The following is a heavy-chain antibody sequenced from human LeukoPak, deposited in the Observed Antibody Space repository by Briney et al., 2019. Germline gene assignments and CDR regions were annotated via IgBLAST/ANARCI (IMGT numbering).Heavy chain of an antibody. J-gene: IGHJ4*02. Sequence: PGGSLRLSCAASGFTVSSNYMGWVRQAPGKGLEWVSVIYSGGSTYYADSVKGRFTISRDNSKNTLYLQMNSLRAEDTAVYYCARGFGIAAAGTKFDYWGQGTLVTVSS. V-gene: IGHV3-66*02. CDR2: IYSGGST. D-gene: IGHD6-13*01. CDR3: ARGFGIAAAGTKFDY. CDR1: GFTVSSNY.